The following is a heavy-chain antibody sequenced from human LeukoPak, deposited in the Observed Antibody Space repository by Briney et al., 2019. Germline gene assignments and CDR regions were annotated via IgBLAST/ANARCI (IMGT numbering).Heavy chain of an antibody. V-gene: IGHV1-3*01. Sequence: GASVKASCKAFGYILTDYAIQWVRQAPGQGLEWMGWINAGNGKTKNSQKFQGRVTITRDTSASTAYMELSGLRSDDTAVYYCARARWTSTVTTYYLDFWGQGTLVTVSS. CDR3: ARARWTSTVTTYYLDF. J-gene: IGHJ4*02. D-gene: IGHD4-17*01. CDR1: GYILTDYA. CDR2: INAGNGKT.